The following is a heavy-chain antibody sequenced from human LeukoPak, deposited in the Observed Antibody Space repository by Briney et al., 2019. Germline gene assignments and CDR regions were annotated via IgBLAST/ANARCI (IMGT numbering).Heavy chain of an antibody. CDR2: IYHSGST. CDR1: GYSISSGYY. CDR3: ARVKLERQEDFDY. D-gene: IGHD1-1*01. V-gene: IGHV4-38-2*02. J-gene: IGHJ4*02. Sequence: SSETLPLTCTVSGYSISSGYYWGWIRQPPGKGLERIGSIYHSGSTYYNPSLKSRVTISVDTSKNQFSLKLSSVTAADTAVYYCARVKLERQEDFDYWGQGTLVTVSS.